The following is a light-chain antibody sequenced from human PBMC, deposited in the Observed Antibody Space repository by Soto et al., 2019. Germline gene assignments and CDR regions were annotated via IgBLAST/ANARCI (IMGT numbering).Light chain of an antibody. CDR1: QGISSS. V-gene: IGKV1-27*01. Sequence: DIPMTQSPSSLSASVGDRVTITCRASQGISSSLAWYQHKPGKVPELLIYAASTLHSGVPSRFSGSGSGTDFTLTISSLQPEDVATYYCQEYYSPPFTFGPGTKVNFK. J-gene: IGKJ3*01. CDR2: AAS. CDR3: QEYYSPPFT.